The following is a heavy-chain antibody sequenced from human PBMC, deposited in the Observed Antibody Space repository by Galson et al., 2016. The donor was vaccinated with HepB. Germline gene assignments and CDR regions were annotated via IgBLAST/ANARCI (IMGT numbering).Heavy chain of an antibody. J-gene: IGHJ4*02. V-gene: IGHV3-23*01. Sequence: SLRLSCAVSGFTFTTYAMSWVRQAPGKGLEWVSSPSNSGGSKYYADSVKGRFTISRDNSKNTLYLQMNSLRAEDTAVYYCAKGGYFDCFDYWGQGTLATVSS. CDR3: AKGGYFDCFDY. D-gene: IGHD3-9*01. CDR1: GFTFTTYA. CDR2: PSNSGGSK.